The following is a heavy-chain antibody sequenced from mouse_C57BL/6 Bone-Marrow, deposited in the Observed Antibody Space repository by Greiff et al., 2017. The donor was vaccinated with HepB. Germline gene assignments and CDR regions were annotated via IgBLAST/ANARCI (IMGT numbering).Heavy chain of an antibody. D-gene: IGHD1-1*01. V-gene: IGHV5-12*01. CDR3: ARQDYYGSTYFDV. Sequence: EVHLVESGGGLVQPGGSLKLSCAASGFTFSDYYMYWVRQTPEKRLEWVAYISNGGGSTYYPDTVKGRFTISRDNAKNTLYLQMSRLKTEDTAMYYCARQDYYGSTYFDVWGTETTVTVSS. CDR2: ISNGGGST. CDR1: GFTFSDYY. J-gene: IGHJ1*03.